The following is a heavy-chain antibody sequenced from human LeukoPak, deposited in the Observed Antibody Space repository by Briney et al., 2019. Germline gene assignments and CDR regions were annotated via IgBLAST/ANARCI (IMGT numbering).Heavy chain of an antibody. D-gene: IGHD6-19*01. J-gene: IGHJ4*02. CDR2: INPNSGGT. CDR1: GYTFTGYD. CDR3: AREPSSGWYFDY. V-gene: IGHV1-2*02. Sequence: ASVKVSCKASGYTFTGYDMHWVRQAPGQGLEWMGWINPNSGGTNYAQKFQGRVTMTRDTSISTAYMELSRLRSDDTAVYYCAREPSSGWYFDYWGQGTPGHRLL.